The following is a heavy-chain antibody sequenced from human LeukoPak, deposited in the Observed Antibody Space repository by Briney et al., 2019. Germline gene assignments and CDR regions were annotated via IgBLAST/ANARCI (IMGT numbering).Heavy chain of an antibody. Sequence: ASVKVSCKASGYTFTSYDIDCVPDAPGQGHECMLCMTLNGGNTGYAQKFQGRVTMTRNTSISTAYMELSSLGSEDTAVYYCARGSRDSSGYYYVGGYYYYGMDVWGQGTTVTVSS. CDR3: ARGSRDSSGYYYVGGYYYYGMDV. CDR2: MTLNGGNT. V-gene: IGHV1-8*01. D-gene: IGHD3-22*01. CDR1: GYTFTSYD. J-gene: IGHJ6*02.